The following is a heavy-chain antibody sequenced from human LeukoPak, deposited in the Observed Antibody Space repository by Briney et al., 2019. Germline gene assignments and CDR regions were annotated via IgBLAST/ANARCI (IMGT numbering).Heavy chain of an antibody. D-gene: IGHD6-13*01. CDR1: GDSVSSNIAA. CDR3: ARCMYSSSWYEVCGFDY. V-gene: IGHV6-1*01. J-gene: IGHJ4*02. CDR2: TYYRSKWYN. Sequence: SQTLSLTCAISGDSVSSNIAAWNWIRQSPSRGLERLGRTYYRSKWYNDYAVSVKSRITINPDTSKNQFSLQLNSVTPEDTAVYYCARCMYSSSWYEVCGFDYWGQGTLVTVSS.